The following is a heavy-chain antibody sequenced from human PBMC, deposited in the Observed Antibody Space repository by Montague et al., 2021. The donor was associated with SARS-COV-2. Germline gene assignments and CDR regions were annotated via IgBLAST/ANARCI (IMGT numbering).Heavy chain of an antibody. Sequence: SETLPLTCTVSDGSISSSSNYWGWIRQPPGKGLEWIGSIYYSGSTYYXSSLKSRVTISVDTSKNQFSLKLNSVTAADTAVYYCARLVWFGELSSENWFDPWGQGTLVTVSS. CDR1: DGSISSSSNY. D-gene: IGHD3-10*01. V-gene: IGHV4-39*01. CDR3: ARLVWFGELSSENWFDP. CDR2: IYYSGST. J-gene: IGHJ5*02.